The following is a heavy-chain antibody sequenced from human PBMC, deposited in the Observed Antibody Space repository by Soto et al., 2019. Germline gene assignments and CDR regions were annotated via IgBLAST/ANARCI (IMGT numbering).Heavy chain of an antibody. CDR2: IIPGFGTT. J-gene: IGHJ6*02. D-gene: IGHD2-2*01. CDR3: ARSSPYIVVRKPTGNQDYYGMDV. V-gene: IGHV1-69*01. Sequence: QVQLVQSGAEVKKPGPSVRVFCKASGGTFSNYTISGVRQAPGQGLEWMGVIIPGFGTTDYEQKFQGRVTITADGCTSTAYMKLSSLRSADTAVYYCARSSPYIVVRKPTGNQDYYGMDVWGQGTTVTVSS. CDR1: GGTFSNYT.